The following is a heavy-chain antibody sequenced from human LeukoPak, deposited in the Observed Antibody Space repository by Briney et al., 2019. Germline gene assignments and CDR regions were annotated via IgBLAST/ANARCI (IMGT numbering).Heavy chain of an antibody. CDR2: IKEDGSEQ. CDR3: ARDVSNSGWYEGTFDV. CDR1: GFIFNNYW. V-gene: IGHV3-7*03. D-gene: IGHD6-19*01. Sequence: GGSLRLSCEASGFIFNNYWMSWVRQTPGEGLEWVANIKEDGSEQYYVDSVKGRFTITRDNAKNLLYLQVNSLRAEDTAVYYCARDVSNSGWYEGTFDVWGQGTMVTVSS. J-gene: IGHJ3*01.